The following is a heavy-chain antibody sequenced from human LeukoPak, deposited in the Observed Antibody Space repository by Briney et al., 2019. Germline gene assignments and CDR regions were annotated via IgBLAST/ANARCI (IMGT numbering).Heavy chain of an antibody. Sequence: GGSLRLSCAASGFTFSSYAMSWVRQAPGKGLKWVSAISGSGGSTYYADSVKGRFTISRDNSKNTLYLQMNSLRAEDTAVYYCAKSRSSGLDASDIWGQGTMVTVSS. D-gene: IGHD3-22*01. V-gene: IGHV3-23*01. CDR3: AKSRSSGLDASDI. CDR2: ISGSGGST. CDR1: GFTFSSYA. J-gene: IGHJ3*02.